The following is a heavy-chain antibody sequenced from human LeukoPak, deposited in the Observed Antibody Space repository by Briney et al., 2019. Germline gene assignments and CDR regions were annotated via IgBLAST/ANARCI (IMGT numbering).Heavy chain of an antibody. J-gene: IGHJ4*02. CDR3: VRGGSPPTSTWSLDE. V-gene: IGHV3-23*01. CDR2: IIGSGSST. CDR1: GFTFSSYG. Sequence: GGSLRLSCAASGFTFSSYGMSWVRQAPGKGLQWVSVIIGSGSSTYYADSVKGRFTISRDNSKNTVSLQMDNLRIEDTAVYYCVRGGSPPTSTWSLDEWGQGTLVSVSS. D-gene: IGHD1-26*01.